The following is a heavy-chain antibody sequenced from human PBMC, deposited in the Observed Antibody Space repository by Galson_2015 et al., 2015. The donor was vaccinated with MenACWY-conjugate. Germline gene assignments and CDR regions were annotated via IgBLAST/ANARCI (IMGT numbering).Heavy chain of an antibody. V-gene: IGHV3-13*05. D-gene: IGHD2-2*01. CDR3: AGALGGYCRRFPCPGNYMDV. Sequence: SLRLSCATSGFTFSNYDMHWVRQVTGKGLEWVSAIGTVGDPYYADSVKGRFSISTENAKNSLYLQMNTLIAGDTAVYYCAGALGGYCRRFPCPGNYMDVWGKGTTVTVSS. CDR2: IGTVGDP. CDR1: GFTFSNYD. J-gene: IGHJ6*03.